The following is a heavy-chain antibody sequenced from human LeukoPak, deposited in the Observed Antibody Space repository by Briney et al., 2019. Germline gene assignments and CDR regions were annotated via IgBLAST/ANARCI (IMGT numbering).Heavy chain of an antibody. J-gene: IGHJ6*02. V-gene: IGHV3-53*01. Sequence: GGSLTLSCAASGFMVSSNYMNWVRQAPGEGLEWVSVIYSGGSTYYADSVKGRFTISRDNSKNTVYLQMNSLRAEDTAVYYCARDSDTETGWYYYGMDAWGQGTTVTVSS. CDR2: IYSGGST. CDR1: GFMVSSNY. CDR3: ARDSDTETGWYYYGMDA. D-gene: IGHD2-8*02.